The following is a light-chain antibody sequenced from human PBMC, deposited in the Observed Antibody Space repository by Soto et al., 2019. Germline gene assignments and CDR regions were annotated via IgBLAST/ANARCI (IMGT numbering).Light chain of an antibody. V-gene: IGLV2-8*01. J-gene: IGLJ2*01. CDR3: SAYAGSSTWV. CDR1: SSDVGGYNY. CDR2: EVY. Sequence: QSAPTQPPSASGCPGQSVTFSCTGTSSDVGGYNYVSWYQQYPGKAPKLMIYEVYKRPSGVPDRFSGSKSANTASLNVSGLQPEDEADYYCSAYAGSSTWVFGGGTKLTVL.